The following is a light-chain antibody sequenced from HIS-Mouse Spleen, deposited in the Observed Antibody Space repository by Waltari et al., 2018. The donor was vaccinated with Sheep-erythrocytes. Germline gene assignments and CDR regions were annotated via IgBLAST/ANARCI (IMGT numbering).Light chain of an antibody. CDR3: CSYAGSYNHV. Sequence: QSALTQPRSVSGSPGQSVTISCTGTSSDVGGYNYVYWYQQHQGKAPKLLIYDVSKRPSGVPDRFSGSKSGNTASLTISGLQAEDEADYYCCSYAGSYNHVFATGTKVTVL. V-gene: IGLV2-11*01. CDR2: DVS. J-gene: IGLJ1*01. CDR1: SSDVGGYNY.